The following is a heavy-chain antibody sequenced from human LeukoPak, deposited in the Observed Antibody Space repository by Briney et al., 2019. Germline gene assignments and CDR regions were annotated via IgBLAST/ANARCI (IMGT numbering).Heavy chain of an antibody. CDR2: IYYSGST. D-gene: IGHD6-13*01. Sequence: SETLSLTCTVSGGSFSSGSYYWSWIRQPPGKGLEWIGYIYYSGSTNYNPSLKSRVTISVDKSKNQFSLKLSSVTAADTAVYYCAMSYSLVLSWGQGTLVTVSS. CDR1: GGSFSSGSYY. CDR3: AMSYSLVLS. V-gene: IGHV4-61*01. J-gene: IGHJ5*02.